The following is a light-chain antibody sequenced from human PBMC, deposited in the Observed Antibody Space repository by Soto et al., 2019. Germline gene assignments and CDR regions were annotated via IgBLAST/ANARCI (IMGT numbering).Light chain of an antibody. CDR3: QQHGTSPIP. CDR1: QSVTSSY. CDR2: AAS. Sequence: EIVLTQALGARSFTQGERPTFAGGRSQSVTSSYLAWYQQNPGQAPRLLIYAASSRATGIPDRFSGSGSGTDFTLTISRLEPEDFAVYYCQQHGTSPIPSGQRTGLETK. V-gene: IGKV3-20*01. J-gene: IGKJ5*01.